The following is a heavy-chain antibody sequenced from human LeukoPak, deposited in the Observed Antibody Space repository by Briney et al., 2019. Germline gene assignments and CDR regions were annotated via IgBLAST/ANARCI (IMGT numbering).Heavy chain of an antibody. CDR2: ISSSSSYI. V-gene: IGHV3-21*01. CDR3: ARGVRDFDWLFDY. D-gene: IGHD3-9*01. CDR1: S. Sequence: SMXXVRQAPXKGLEWVSSISSSSSYIYYADSVKGRFTISRDNAKNSLYLQMNSLRAEDTAVYYCARGVRDFDWLFDYWGQGTLVTVSS. J-gene: IGHJ4*02.